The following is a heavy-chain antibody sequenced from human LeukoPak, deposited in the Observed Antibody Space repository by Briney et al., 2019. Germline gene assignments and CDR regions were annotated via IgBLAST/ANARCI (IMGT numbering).Heavy chain of an antibody. CDR2: MNPNSGNT. Sequence: ASVKVSCKASGYTFTSYDINWVRQATGQGLEWMGWMNPNSGNTGYAQKFQGRVTITRNTSISSAYMELSSLRSEDTAVYYCARGREGTMVRGLKYNWFDPWGQGTLVTVSS. D-gene: IGHD3-10*01. CDR1: GYTFTSYD. V-gene: IGHV1-8*02. CDR3: ARGREGTMVRGLKYNWFDP. J-gene: IGHJ5*02.